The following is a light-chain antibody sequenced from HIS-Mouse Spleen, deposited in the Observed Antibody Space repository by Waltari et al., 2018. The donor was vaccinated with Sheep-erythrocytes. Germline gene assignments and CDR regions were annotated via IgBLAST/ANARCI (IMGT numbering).Light chain of an antibody. CDR1: SSDVGSYNL. CDR3: CSYAGSSTPWV. CDR2: EGS. V-gene: IGLV2-23*01. J-gene: IGLJ3*02. Sequence: QSALTQPASVSGSPGQSITISCTGTSSDVGSYNLVSWYQQHPGKAPKLMIYEGSKRPAGGSNRFSGVKSGNTASLTISGLQAEDEADYYCCSYAGSSTPWVFGGGTKLTVL.